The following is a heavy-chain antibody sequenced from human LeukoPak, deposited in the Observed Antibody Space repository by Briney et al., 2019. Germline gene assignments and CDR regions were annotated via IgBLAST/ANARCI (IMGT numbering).Heavy chain of an antibody. J-gene: IGHJ4*02. Sequence: GGSLRLSCAVSGFTFRTYWMHWVRQVPGEGLVWVSRINEDGGITNYADSVKGRFSISRDNAKNTLYLQMNSLRAEDTAVYYCGRDLGGRSGYWGQGTLVTVSS. CDR1: GFTFRTYW. D-gene: IGHD1-26*01. CDR3: GRDLGGRSGY. V-gene: IGHV3-74*01. CDR2: INEDGGIT.